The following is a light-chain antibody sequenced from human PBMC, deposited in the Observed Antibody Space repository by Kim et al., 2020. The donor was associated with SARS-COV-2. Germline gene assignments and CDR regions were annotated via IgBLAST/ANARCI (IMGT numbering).Light chain of an antibody. V-gene: IGLV1-47*02. CDR1: SSNIGSYY. CDR3: TAWDDSLSGWV. CDR2: NNN. J-gene: IGLJ3*02. Sequence: QSVLTQPPSASGTPGQRVTISCSGSSSNIGSYYVYWYQQLPGTAPKRLIYNNNQRPSGVPDRFSGSKSGTSASLAISGLRSEDEADYYCTAWDDSLSGWVFGGGTKLTVL.